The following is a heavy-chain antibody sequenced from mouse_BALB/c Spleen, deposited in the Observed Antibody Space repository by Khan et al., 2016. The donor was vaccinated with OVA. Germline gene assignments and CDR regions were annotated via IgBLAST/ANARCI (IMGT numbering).Heavy chain of an antibody. D-gene: IGHD2-10*02. CDR2: ISYSGNT. CDR3: ARVYGGDFDY. CDR1: GYSITSDYV. V-gene: IGHV3-2*02. Sequence: EVQLVESGPGLVKPSQSLSLTYTVTGYSITSDYVWNWIRQFPGNKLEWMGYISYSGNTNYNPSLKSRISITRDTSKNQFFLQLNSVTTEDTATYYCARVYGGDFDYWGQGTTLTVSS. J-gene: IGHJ2*01.